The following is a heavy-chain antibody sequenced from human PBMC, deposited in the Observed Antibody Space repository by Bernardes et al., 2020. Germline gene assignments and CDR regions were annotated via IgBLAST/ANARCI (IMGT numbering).Heavy chain of an antibody. Sequence: GGSLRLSCAASGFTFRSYSMNWVRQAPGKGLEWVSSISRSSSYIFYADSVKGRFTISRDNAKNSLYLQMNSLRAEDTAVYYCARDRTGDHTAGWFDPWGQGTLVTVSS. CDR2: ISRSSSYI. CDR1: GFTFRSYS. J-gene: IGHJ5*02. V-gene: IGHV3-21*01. CDR3: ARDRTGDHTAGWFDP. D-gene: IGHD7-27*01.